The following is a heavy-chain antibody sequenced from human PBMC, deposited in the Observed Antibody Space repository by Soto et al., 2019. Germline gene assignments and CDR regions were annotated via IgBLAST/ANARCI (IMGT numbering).Heavy chain of an antibody. CDR2: ISSNADST. Sequence: GGSLRLSCSASGFTFSSYAMHWVRQAPGKRLEYVSAISSNADSTYYADSVKGRFTISRDNSWNTLYLQMSSLRPEDTAVYYCVKSPGILNGYLDLWGQGALVNVSS. CDR3: VKSPGILNGYLDL. J-gene: IGHJ4*02. V-gene: IGHV3-64D*06. D-gene: IGHD3-9*01. CDR1: GFTFSSYA.